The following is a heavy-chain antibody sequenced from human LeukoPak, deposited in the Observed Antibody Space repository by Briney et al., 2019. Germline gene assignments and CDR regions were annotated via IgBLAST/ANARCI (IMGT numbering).Heavy chain of an antibody. J-gene: IGHJ3*02. D-gene: IGHD5-18*01. CDR2: ISHTSEYT. Sequence: GGSLRLSCAASGFTFSSYTMSWVRQAPGKGLEWVSAISHTSEYTYHADSVKGRFTISRDNSKNTLYLQMNSLRAEDTAVYYCAKAASYGYPDAFDIWGQGTMVTVSS. CDR1: GFTFSSYT. V-gene: IGHV3-23*01. CDR3: AKAASYGYPDAFDI.